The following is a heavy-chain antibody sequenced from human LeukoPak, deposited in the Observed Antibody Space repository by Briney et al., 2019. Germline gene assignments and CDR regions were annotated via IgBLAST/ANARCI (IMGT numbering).Heavy chain of an antibody. CDR2: IYHSGST. J-gene: IGHJ4*02. D-gene: IGHD6-13*01. Sequence: PSQTLSLTCTVSGYPISSGYYWGWIRQPPGKGLEWIGSIYHSGSTYYNPSLKSRVTISVDTSKNQFSLKLSSVTAADTAVYYCARDPGYSSSWYVPDYWGQGTLVTVSS. CDR3: ARDPGYSSSWYVPDY. CDR1: GYPISSGYY. V-gene: IGHV4-38-2*02.